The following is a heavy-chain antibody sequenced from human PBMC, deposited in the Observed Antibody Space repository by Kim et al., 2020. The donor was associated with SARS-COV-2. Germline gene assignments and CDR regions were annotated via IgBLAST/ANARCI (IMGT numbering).Heavy chain of an antibody. CDR3: ARGGHSGADYYYSMDV. V-gene: IGHV3-72*01. J-gene: IGHJ6*02. Sequence: SVKGRFIISRDASNNSLYLQMNSLKTEDTAVYYCARGGHSGADYYYSMDVWGQGTTVTVSS. D-gene: IGHD5-18*01.